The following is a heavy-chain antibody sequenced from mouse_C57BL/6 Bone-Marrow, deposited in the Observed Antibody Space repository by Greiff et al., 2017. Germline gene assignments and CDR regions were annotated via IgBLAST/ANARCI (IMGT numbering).Heavy chain of an antibody. V-gene: IGHV5-4*01. CDR2: ISDGGSYT. D-gene: IGHD4-1*01. CDR3: ARDWDVAY. J-gene: IGHJ3*01. Sequence: EVKVVESGGGLVKPGGSLKLSCAASGFTFSSYAMSWVRQTPEKRLEWVATISDGGSYTYYPDNVKGRFTISRDNATNNLYLQMSHLKSEDTAMYYCARDWDVAYWGQGTLVTVSA. CDR1: GFTFSSYA.